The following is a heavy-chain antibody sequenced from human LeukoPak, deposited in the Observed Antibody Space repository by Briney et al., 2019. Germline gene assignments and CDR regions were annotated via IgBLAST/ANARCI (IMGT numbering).Heavy chain of an antibody. D-gene: IGHD6-25*01. V-gene: IGHV4-61*01. CDR3: ARGRGSGYWFDP. J-gene: IGHJ5*02. CDR1: GDSVTSGSYY. Sequence: PSETLSLTCTVSGDSVTSGSYYWSWLRQPPGKRLEWIGYIYYSGGTNHNPSLKSRVTVSLDTSKNQSFLKLTSVTAADTAVYYCARGRGSGYWFDPWGQGTLVTVSS. CDR2: IYYSGGT.